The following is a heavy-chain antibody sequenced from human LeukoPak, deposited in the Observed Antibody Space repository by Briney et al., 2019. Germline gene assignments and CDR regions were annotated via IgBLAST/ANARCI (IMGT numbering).Heavy chain of an antibody. CDR1: EFIFSDYW. J-gene: IGHJ5*01. Sequence: GGSLRLSCVASEFIFSDYWMSWVRQAPGKGLEWVAKIKHGGREEKYVGSVKGRFDISRDEAKSTLYLQMDSLSGDATAVYYCARDNGGWFDSWGRGTLVTVSS. D-gene: IGHD3-10*01. CDR2: IKHGGREE. CDR3: ARDNGGWFDS. V-gene: IGHV3-7*03.